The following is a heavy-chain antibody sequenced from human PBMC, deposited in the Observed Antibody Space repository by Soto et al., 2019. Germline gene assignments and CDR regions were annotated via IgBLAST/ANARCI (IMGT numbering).Heavy chain of an antibody. V-gene: IGHV4-39*01. J-gene: IGHJ4*02. CDR3: ASHTLVPDLSPFDY. CDR2: IYYSGST. Sequence: QLQLQESGPGLVKPSETLSLTCTVSGGSIRSNSYYWGWIRQPPGKGLEWIGSIYYSGSTYYNSSLKSRVTISVDTSKNQFSLRLSSVTAADTAVYYCASHTLVPDLSPFDYRGQGTLVTVSS. CDR1: GGSIRSNSYY. D-gene: IGHD2-2*01.